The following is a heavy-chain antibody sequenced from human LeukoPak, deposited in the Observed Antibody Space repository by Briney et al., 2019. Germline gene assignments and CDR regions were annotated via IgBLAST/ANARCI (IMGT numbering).Heavy chain of an antibody. J-gene: IGHJ4*02. Sequence: PGGSLRLSCAASGFTLSDYYMSWIRQPPGKGLEWIGEINYSGSTNYKQSLKSRVTISVDTSKNQFSLKLSSVTAADTAVYYCARSDGGKEGDYWGQGTLVTVSS. V-gene: IGHV4-34*01. D-gene: IGHD4-23*01. CDR2: INYSGST. CDR1: GFTLSDYY. CDR3: ARSDGGKEGDY.